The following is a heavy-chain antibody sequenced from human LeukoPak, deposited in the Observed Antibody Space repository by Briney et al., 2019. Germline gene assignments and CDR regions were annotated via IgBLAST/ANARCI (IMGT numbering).Heavy chain of an antibody. Sequence: GGSLRLSCAASGFTFSSYGMSWVRQAPGKGLEWVSAISGSGGSTYYADSVKGRFTISRDNSKNTLYLQMNSLRAEDTAVYYCAKDSYYYDSSGYYENWGQGTLVTVSS. V-gene: IGHV3-23*01. CDR2: ISGSGGST. CDR3: AKDSYYYDSSGYYEN. CDR1: GFTFSSYG. D-gene: IGHD3-22*01. J-gene: IGHJ4*02.